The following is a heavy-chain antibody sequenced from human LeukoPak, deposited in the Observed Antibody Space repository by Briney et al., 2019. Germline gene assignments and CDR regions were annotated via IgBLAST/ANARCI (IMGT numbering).Heavy chain of an antibody. D-gene: IGHD3-9*01. CDR1: GGSISGYY. CDR3: TRGNILSGYCFDF. V-gene: IGHV4-34*01. Sequence: PSGTLSLTCAVYGGSISGYYWSWIRQPPGKGLEWVGEIHYTGATSYNPSLKSRATISIETSKNQVSLRLSSVTAADTAVYYCTRGNILSGYCFDFWGQGALVTVSS. J-gene: IGHJ4*02. CDR2: IHYTGAT.